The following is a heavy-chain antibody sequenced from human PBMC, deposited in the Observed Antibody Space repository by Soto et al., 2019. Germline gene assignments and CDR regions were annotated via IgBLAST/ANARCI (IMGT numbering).Heavy chain of an antibody. CDR1: GASVSTYY. CDR2: IYTSGST. CDR3: ARDVHSSSSFSYYYYGMDV. V-gene: IGHV4-4*07. J-gene: IGHJ6*02. Sequence: SETLSLPCTVSGASVSTYYCNWIRQPAGKGLEWIGRIYTSGSTNYNAALKSRVTMSVDTSKNQFSLKLSSVTAADSAVYYCARDVHSSSSFSYYYYGMDVWGQGTTVTVSS. D-gene: IGHD6-6*01.